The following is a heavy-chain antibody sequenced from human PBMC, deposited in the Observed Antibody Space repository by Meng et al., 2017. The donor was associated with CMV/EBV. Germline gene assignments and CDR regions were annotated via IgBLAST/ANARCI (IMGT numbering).Heavy chain of an antibody. CDR3: TRDAHLTTVTPNWFDP. CDR2: INPNSGDT. D-gene: IGHD4-17*01. J-gene: IGHJ5*02. V-gene: IGHV1-2*02. Sequence: GKVVQSGAELRKPGASVKVSCKASGDTFTDYYMHWVRQAPGQGLEWMGCINPNSGDTNYAQKFQGRVTMTRDTSISTAYMELSRLRSDDTAVYYCTRDAHLTTVTPNWFDPWGQGTLVTVSS. CDR1: GDTFTDYY.